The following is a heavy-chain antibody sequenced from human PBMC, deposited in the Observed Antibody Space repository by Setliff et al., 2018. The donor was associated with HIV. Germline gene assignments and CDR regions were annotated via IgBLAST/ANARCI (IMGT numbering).Heavy chain of an antibody. D-gene: IGHD3-10*01. V-gene: IGHV4-34*01. CDR3: AREGLILRGRYGWFDP. J-gene: IGHJ5*02. CDR2: INHSGDS. CDR1: NESFNGYY. Sequence: NPSETLSLTCAVYNESFNGYYWTWIRQTPDKGLEWIGEINHSGDSSYNPSLKSRVTLSVDTSKNQFSLKLTSVTAADTAVYYCAREGLILRGRYGWFDPWGQGTLVTVSS.